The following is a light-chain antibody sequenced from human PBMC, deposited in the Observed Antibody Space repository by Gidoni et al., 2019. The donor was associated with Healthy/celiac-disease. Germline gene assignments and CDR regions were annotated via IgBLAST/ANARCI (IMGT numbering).Light chain of an antibody. CDR2: DAS. Sequence: EIVLTPSPATLSLSPGERATLSCRASQSVSSYLAWYQQKPGQAPRLLIYDASNRATGIPARFSGSGSGTDFTLTISSLEPEDFAVYYWQQRSNWLTFGGXTKVEIK. CDR1: QSVSSY. V-gene: IGKV3-11*01. CDR3: QQRSNWLT. J-gene: IGKJ4*01.